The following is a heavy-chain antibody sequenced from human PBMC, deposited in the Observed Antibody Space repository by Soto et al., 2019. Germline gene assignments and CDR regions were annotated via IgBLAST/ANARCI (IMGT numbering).Heavy chain of an antibody. Sequence: PSETLSLTCTVSGGSISSNYWNWIRQPPGKGLEWIGDMYYSGSINYNPSLKSRVTISVDTCKNEFSLKLSSVTAADTATYYCAREYSGSAVNWFDPWGQGTLFTAPQ. CDR1: GGSISSNY. CDR2: MYYSGSI. J-gene: IGHJ5*02. V-gene: IGHV4-59*08. CDR3: AREYSGSAVNWFDP. D-gene: IGHD1-26*01.